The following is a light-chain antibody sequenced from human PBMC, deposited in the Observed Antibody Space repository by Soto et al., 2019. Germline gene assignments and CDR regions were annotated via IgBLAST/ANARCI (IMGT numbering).Light chain of an antibody. CDR3: QQYNSYPWT. V-gene: IGKV1-5*03. J-gene: IGKJ1*01. CDR1: QSISSW. Sequence: DIQMTQSPSTLSASVGDRVTITCRASQSISSWLARYQQKPGKAPKLLIYKASSLESGVPSRFSGSGSGTEFTLTISSLQADDFATYYCQQYNSYPWTFGQGTKVEIK. CDR2: KAS.